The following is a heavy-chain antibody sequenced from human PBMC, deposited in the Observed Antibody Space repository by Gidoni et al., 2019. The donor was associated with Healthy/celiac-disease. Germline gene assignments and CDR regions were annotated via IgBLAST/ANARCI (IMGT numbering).Heavy chain of an antibody. CDR3: ARDGQGITIFGVVIIGGGYYFDY. CDR1: GYTFTSYV. V-gene: IGHV1-18*01. D-gene: IGHD3-3*01. J-gene: IGHJ4*02. Sequence: QVQLVQSGAEVKKPGASVTVSCKASGYTFTSYVISWVRQAPGQGREWMGWLSAYNGKTNYAQKLQGRVTMTTDTSTSTAYMELRSLRSDDTAVYYCARDGQGITIFGVVIIGGGYYFDYWGQGTLVTVSS. CDR2: LSAYNGKT.